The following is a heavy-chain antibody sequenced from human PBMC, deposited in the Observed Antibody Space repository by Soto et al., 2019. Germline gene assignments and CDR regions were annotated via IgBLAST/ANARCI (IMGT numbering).Heavy chain of an antibody. V-gene: IGHV3-23*01. CDR2: ISGSGGST. CDR1: GFTFSSYA. J-gene: IGHJ3*02. Sequence: EVQLLESGGGLVQPGGSLRLSCAASGFTFSSYAMSWVRQAPGKGLEWVSAISGSGGSTYYADSAKGRFTISRDNSKNTLYLRMHRLRAEDTAVYYCAKDPPRGMTPVTDDAFDIWGQGTMVSVSS. D-gene: IGHD4-17*01. CDR3: AKDPPRGMTPVTDDAFDI.